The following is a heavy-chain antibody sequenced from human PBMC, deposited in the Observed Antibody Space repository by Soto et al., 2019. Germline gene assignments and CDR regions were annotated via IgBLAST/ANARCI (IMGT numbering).Heavy chain of an antibody. J-gene: IGHJ4*02. CDR2: IDYNGVT. Sequence: SETLSLTCTVSGGSIYRSGYYWGWIRQPPGRGLEWIGNIDYNGVTYSNPSLKSRATISRDTSKNQFSLKLTSVTAADTALYYCGKVLVGATGHTDSDSWGPGTLATVSS. CDR3: GKVLVGATGHTDSDS. D-gene: IGHD2-15*01. V-gene: IGHV4-39*01. CDR1: GGSIYRSGYY.